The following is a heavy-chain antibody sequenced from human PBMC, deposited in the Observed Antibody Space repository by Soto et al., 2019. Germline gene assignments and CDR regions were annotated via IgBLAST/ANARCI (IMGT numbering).Heavy chain of an antibody. CDR1: GGSFSGYY. CDR2: INHSGST. D-gene: IGHD6-13*01. V-gene: IGHV4-34*01. Sequence: SETLSLTWAVYGGSFSGYYWSWIRPPPGKGLEWIGEINHSGSTNYNPSLKSRVTISVGTSKNQFSLKLSSVTAADTAVYYCARAEVGIAAAGDWYFDLWGRGTLVTVSS. J-gene: IGHJ2*01. CDR3: ARAEVGIAAAGDWYFDL.